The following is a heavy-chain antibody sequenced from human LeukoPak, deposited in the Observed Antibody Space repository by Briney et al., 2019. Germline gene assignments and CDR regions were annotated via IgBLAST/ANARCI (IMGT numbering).Heavy chain of an antibody. D-gene: IGHD6-19*01. CDR3: ARGAKGWRRGPGYSSGRADY. CDR2: ISSSGSTI. J-gene: IGHJ4*02. Sequence: GGSLRLSCAASGFTFSDYYMSWIRQAPGKGLEWVSFISSSGSTIYYADSVKGRFTISRDNAKNSLYLQMNSLRAEDTAVYYCARGAKGWRRGPGYSSGRADYWGQGTLVTVSS. V-gene: IGHV3-11*01. CDR1: GFTFSDYY.